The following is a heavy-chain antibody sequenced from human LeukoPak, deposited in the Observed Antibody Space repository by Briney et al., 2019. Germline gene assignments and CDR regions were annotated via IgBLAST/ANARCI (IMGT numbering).Heavy chain of an antibody. CDR3: ARGGGDHAFDI. CDR2: INNDGSDT. V-gene: IGHV3-74*01. J-gene: IGHJ3*02. Sequence: PGGSLRLSCVASGFTFGPYWMHWVRQVPGKGLVWVSRINNDGSDTIYADSVKGRFTVSRDNGKDTLFLQMNSLRAEDTAVYYCARGGGDHAFDIWGQGTMVTVSS. D-gene: IGHD3-16*01. CDR1: GFTFGPYW.